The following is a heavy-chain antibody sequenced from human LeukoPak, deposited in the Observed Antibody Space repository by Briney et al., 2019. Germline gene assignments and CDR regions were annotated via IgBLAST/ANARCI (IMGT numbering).Heavy chain of an antibody. CDR1: GYRFTTYG. CDR2: ISAYDGDT. CDR3: GTLPTLDHRDYDSSGSGVNFDY. Sequence: ASVKVSCKASGYRFTTYGFTWVRQAPGQGLEWVGWISAYDGDTHYAQKFQGRVTMTRDTSISTAYMELSRLKSDDTAVYYCGTLPTLDHRDYDSSGSGVNFDYWGQGTLVTVSS. D-gene: IGHD3-22*01. J-gene: IGHJ4*02. V-gene: IGHV1-18*04.